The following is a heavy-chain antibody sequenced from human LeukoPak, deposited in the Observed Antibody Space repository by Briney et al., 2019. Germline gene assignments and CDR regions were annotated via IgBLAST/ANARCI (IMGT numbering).Heavy chain of an antibody. D-gene: IGHD1-26*01. J-gene: IGHJ4*02. V-gene: IGHV1-46*01. Sequence: ASVTVSCTASGFTVTNYHMHWVRQAPGQGLEWVGLIKGTGDSPDYAQKFQGRVTVTCDTSTNTAYLELRSLKLEDTAVYYCARAPAGTLDFWGQGTLVTVS. CDR2: IKGTGDSP. CDR1: GFTVTNYH. CDR3: ARAPAGTLDF.